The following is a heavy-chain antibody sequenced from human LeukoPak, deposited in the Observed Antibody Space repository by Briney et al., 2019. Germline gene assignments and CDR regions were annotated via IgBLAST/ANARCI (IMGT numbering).Heavy chain of an antibody. D-gene: IGHD2-2*01. CDR3: ARRYCSSTSCHYYFDY. CDR1: GYSFTSYW. V-gene: IGHV5-51*01. J-gene: IGHJ4*02. Sequence: GESLKISCKGSGYSFTSYWIGWVRQMPGKGLEWMGIIYPGDSDTRYSPSFQGQVTISADKSISTAYLQWSSLKASDTAMYYCARRYCSSTSCHYYFDYWGQGTLVTVSS. CDR2: IYPGDSDT.